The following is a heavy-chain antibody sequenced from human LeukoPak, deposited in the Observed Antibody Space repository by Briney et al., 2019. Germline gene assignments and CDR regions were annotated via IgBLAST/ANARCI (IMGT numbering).Heavy chain of an antibody. Sequence: SETLSLTCAVYGGSFSGYYWSWIRQPPGKGLEWIGEINHSGSTNYNPSLKGRVTISVDTSKNQFSLKLSSVTAADTAVYYCARNYYDSSGYYYDMNFDPWGQGTLVTVSS. CDR2: INHSGST. CDR1: GGSFSGYY. CDR3: ARNYYDSSGYYYDMNFDP. J-gene: IGHJ5*02. V-gene: IGHV4-34*01. D-gene: IGHD3-22*01.